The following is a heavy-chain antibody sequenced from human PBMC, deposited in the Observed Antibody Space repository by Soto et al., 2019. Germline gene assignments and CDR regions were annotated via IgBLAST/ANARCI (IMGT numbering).Heavy chain of an antibody. CDR2: IYWDDDK. Sequence: QITLKESGPTLVKPTQTLTLTCTFSGFSLSTSGVGVGWIRQPPGKALEWLALIYWDDDKRYSPSLKSRLTITKDTSKNQVVLTMTHMDPVDTATYYCAHRDIAAAGFYYYGMDVWGQGTTVTVSS. CDR3: AHRDIAAAGFYYYGMDV. V-gene: IGHV2-5*02. CDR1: GFSLSTSGVG. J-gene: IGHJ6*02. D-gene: IGHD6-13*01.